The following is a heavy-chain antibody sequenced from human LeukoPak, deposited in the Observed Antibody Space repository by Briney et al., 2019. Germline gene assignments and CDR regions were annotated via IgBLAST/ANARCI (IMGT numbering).Heavy chain of an antibody. CDR2: ISWNSGSI. D-gene: IGHD3-22*01. CDR3: AKDDASYYDSSGYMFSATTDYYFDY. Sequence: ALRLSCAASGFTFDDYAMHWVRQAPGKGLEWVSGISWNSGSIGYSDSVKGRFTISRDNAKNSLYLQMNSLRAEDTAVYYCAKDDASYYDSSGYMFSATTDYYFDYWGQGTLVTVSS. J-gene: IGHJ4*02. CDR1: GFTFDDYA. V-gene: IGHV3-9*01.